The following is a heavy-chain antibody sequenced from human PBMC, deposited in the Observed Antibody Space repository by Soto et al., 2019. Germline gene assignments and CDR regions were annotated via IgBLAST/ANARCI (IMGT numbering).Heavy chain of an antibody. V-gene: IGHV4-31*03. D-gene: IGHD3-3*01. CDR2: IYYSGST. J-gene: IGHJ3*02. CDR1: GGSISSGGYY. Sequence: PSETLSLTCTVSGGSISSGGYYWSWIRQHPGKGLEWIGYIYYSGSTYYNPSLKSRVTISVDTSKNQFSLKLSSVTAADTAVYYCASKGTDFWSGPDAFDIWGQGTMVTDSS. CDR3: ASKGTDFWSGPDAFDI.